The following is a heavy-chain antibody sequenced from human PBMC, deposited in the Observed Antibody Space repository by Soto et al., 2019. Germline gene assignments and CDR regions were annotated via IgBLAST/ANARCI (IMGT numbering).Heavy chain of an antibody. Sequence: SETLSLTCTVSGDSISSNNNYWSWIRQPPGEGLEWIGFISYSGTTSYSPSLKSRVAISLDTSKNQFSLSLSSVTAADTAVYYCARVGGFGATTIDYWGQGTLVTVSS. V-gene: IGHV4-30-4*01. CDR1: GDSISSNNNY. D-gene: IGHD3-10*01. J-gene: IGHJ4*02. CDR2: ISYSGTT. CDR3: ARVGGFGATTIDY.